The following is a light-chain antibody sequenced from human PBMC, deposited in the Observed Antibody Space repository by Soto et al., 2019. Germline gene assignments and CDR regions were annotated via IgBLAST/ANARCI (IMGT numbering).Light chain of an antibody. CDR2: KAS. J-gene: IGKJ1*01. CDR3: QHYNSYSEA. V-gene: IGKV1-5*03. Sequence: DIQLTQSPSFLSPSIGESVTITYRASQVISTSLAWYHVKPGKAPKLLIYKASTLKSGVPSRFSGSGSGTEFTLTISSLQPDDFATYYCQHYNSYSEAFGQGTKVDIK. CDR1: QVISTS.